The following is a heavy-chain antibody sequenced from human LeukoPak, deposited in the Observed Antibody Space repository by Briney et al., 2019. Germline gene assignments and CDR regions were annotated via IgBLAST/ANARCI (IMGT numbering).Heavy chain of an antibody. CDR2: INHSGST. D-gene: IGHD6-6*01. CDR3: ARQRGLVRAYYDFDY. CDR1: GGSFSGYY. V-gene: IGHV4-34*01. J-gene: IGHJ4*02. Sequence: SETLSLTCAVYGGSFSGYYWSWIRQPPGKGLEWIGEINHSGSTNYNPSLKSRVTISVDTSKNQFSLKLSSVTAADTAVYYCARQRGLVRAYYDFDYWGQGTLVTVSS.